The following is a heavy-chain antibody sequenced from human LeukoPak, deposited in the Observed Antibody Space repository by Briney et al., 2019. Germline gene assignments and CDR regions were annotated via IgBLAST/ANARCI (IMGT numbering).Heavy chain of an antibody. D-gene: IGHD1-26*01. V-gene: IGHV3-73*01. CDR1: GFTLSDSA. J-gene: IGHJ5*02. CDR3: TRDRGTYNWLDP. Sequence: PGGSLTLSCAASGFTLSDSAIQWVRQASGKGGEGVGLIDRPAKSYATAYGASVGGRFTISRDDSKNTAYLQMDSLKTEDTALYYCTRDRGTYNWLDPWGQGTLVTVSS. CDR2: IDRPAKSYAT.